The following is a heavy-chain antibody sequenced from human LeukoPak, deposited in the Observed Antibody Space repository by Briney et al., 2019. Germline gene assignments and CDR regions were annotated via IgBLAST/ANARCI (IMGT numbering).Heavy chain of an antibody. CDR2: IYDDNT. D-gene: IGHD3-10*01. Sequence: GGSLRLSCAASGFTVSAYAMAWVRQAPGKGLEWISTIYDDNTYYADSVKGRFAISTDNSKNTLYLQMNSLRVEDTAVYFCAARKVRGVWFYLDYWGQGTLVTVSS. CDR1: GFTVSAYA. V-gene: IGHV3-23*01. CDR3: AARKVRGVWFYLDY. J-gene: IGHJ4*02.